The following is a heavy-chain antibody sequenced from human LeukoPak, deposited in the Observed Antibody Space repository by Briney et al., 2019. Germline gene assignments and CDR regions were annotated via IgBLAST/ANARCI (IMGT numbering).Heavy chain of an antibody. CDR2: INREGNEK. V-gene: IGHV3-7*03. CDR1: GFAFSSYW. D-gene: IGHD1-1*01. CDR3: AKCVNAAQYYYMDV. Sequence: GGSLRLSCATSGFAFSSYWMTWVRQVPGKGLEWVANINREGNEKYYVDSVKGRFTISRDNAKNILFLHMNNLRAEDTAVFHCAKCVNAAQYYYMDVWGKGTTVIVSS. J-gene: IGHJ6*03.